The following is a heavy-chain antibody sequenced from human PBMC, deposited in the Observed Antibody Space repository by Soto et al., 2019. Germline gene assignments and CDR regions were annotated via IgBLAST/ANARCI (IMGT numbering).Heavy chain of an antibody. CDR3: AREIFGRLGQLSSRPYYYYGMDV. D-gene: IGHD3-16*02. CDR2: INPNSGGT. Sequence: ASVKVSCKASGYTFTGYYMHWVRQAPGQGLEWMGWINPNSGGTNYAQKFQGWVTMTRDTSISTAYMELSRLRSDDTAVYYCAREIFGRLGQLSSRPYYYYGMDVWGQGTTVTVCS. V-gene: IGHV1-2*04. J-gene: IGHJ6*02. CDR1: GYTFTGYY.